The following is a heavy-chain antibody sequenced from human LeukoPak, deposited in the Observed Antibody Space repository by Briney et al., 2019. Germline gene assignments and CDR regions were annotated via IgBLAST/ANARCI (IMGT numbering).Heavy chain of an antibody. V-gene: IGHV3-48*04. CDR2: ISSSSSTI. CDR3: ARVGRYSSSSGWFDP. D-gene: IGHD6-6*01. Sequence: PGGSLRLSCAASGFTFSSYSMNWVRQAPGKGLEWVSYISSSSSTIYYADSVKGRFTISRDNAKNSLYLQMNSLRAEDTAVYYCARVGRYSSSSGWFDPWGQGTLVTVSS. CDR1: GFTFSSYS. J-gene: IGHJ5*02.